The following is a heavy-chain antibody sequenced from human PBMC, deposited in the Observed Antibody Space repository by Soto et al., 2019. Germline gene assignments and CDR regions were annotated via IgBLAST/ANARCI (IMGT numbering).Heavy chain of an antibody. V-gene: IGHV1-2*02. CDR2: INPKTGDT. J-gene: IGHJ6*02. D-gene: IGHD5-12*01. CDR3: LGGVATTGHYYGFDV. CDR1: GYVFTSYY. Sequence: ASVKVSCKASGYVFTSYYLRWARQAPGQGLEWMGWINPKTGDTSYARNFESRITLTRDTSTNTASMELWNLRSADTAVYYCLGGVATTGHYYGFDVWGQGTAVTVSS.